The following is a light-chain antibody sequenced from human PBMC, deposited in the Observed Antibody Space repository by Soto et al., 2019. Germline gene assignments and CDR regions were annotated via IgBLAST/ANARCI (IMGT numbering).Light chain of an antibody. J-gene: IGLJ3*02. Sequence: QSALTQPRSVSGSPGQSVTICCTGTSSDVGGYNYVSWYQQLPGKAPKLMIYDVTKRPSGVPDRFSGSKSGNTASLTISGLQAEDEADYHCCSFSGTYHWVFGGGTKVTVL. V-gene: IGLV2-11*01. CDR1: SSDVGGYNY. CDR3: CSFSGTYHWV. CDR2: DVT.